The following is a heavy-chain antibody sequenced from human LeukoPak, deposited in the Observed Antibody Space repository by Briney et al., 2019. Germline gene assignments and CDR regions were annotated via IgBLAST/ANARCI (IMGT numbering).Heavy chain of an antibody. V-gene: IGHV3-11*01. CDR2: ISSSGSTI. Sequence: GGSLRLSCAASGFTFSDYYMSWIRQAPGKGLEWVSYISSSGSTIYYADSVKGRFTISRDNSKNTLYLQMNSLRAEDTAVYYCAKGRVYYDILTGYYPEPYFDYWGQGTLVTVSS. J-gene: IGHJ4*02. CDR3: AKGRVYYDILTGYYPEPYFDY. D-gene: IGHD3-9*01. CDR1: GFTFSDYY.